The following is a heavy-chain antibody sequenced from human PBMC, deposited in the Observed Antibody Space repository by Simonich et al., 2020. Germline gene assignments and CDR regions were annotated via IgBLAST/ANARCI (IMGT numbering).Heavy chain of an antibody. CDR2: ISYDGNNK. J-gene: IGHJ3*02. CDR3: AREDLTGDAFDI. Sequence: QVQLVESGGGVVQPGRSLRLSCAASGFTFSSYAMHWVRQAPDKVLEGGAVISYDGNNKSYADSWKGRFTSSRDNSKNTLYLQMNSLRAEDTAVYYCAREDLTGDAFDIWGQGTMVTVSS. V-gene: IGHV3-30*07. D-gene: IGHD7-27*01. CDR1: GFTFSSYA.